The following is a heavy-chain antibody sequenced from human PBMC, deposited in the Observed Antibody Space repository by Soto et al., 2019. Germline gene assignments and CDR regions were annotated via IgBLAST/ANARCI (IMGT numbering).Heavy chain of an antibody. D-gene: IGHD3-10*01. V-gene: IGHV3-23*01. Sequence: GGSLRLSCSTSGFTFSTYAMNWARQAPGKGLEWVSALSGSGGTTYYADSVRGQFTISRDNSKNTLFLQMSSLRAEDTALYYCAKQRAGYGSGSDTFYFDFWGQGTLVTVSS. CDR2: LSGSGGTT. CDR3: AKQRAGYGSGSDTFYFDF. CDR1: GFTFSTYA. J-gene: IGHJ4*02.